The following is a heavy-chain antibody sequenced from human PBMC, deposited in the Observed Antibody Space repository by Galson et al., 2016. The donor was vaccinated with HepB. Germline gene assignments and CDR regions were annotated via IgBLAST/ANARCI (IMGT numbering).Heavy chain of an antibody. D-gene: IGHD6-25*01. J-gene: IGHJ3*02. CDR2: IYRSGNT. V-gene: IGHV3-53*01. CDR3: ASYSQRGTYTFDI. Sequence: SLRLSCAPSGFTVSRNYMSWVRQAPGKGLEWVSVIYRSGNTYYADSVKGRFTISRDDSKNTLYPQMNSLRAEDTAVYYCASYSQRGTYTFDIWGQGTLVTVSS. CDR1: GFTVSRNY.